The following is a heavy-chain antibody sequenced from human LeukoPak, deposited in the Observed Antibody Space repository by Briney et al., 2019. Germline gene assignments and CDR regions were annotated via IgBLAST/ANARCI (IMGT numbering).Heavy chain of an antibody. Sequence: SVKVSCKASGGAFSSYAISWVRQAPGQGLEWMGGIIPIFGTANYAQKFQGRVTITADESTSTAYMELSSLRSEDTAVYYCARGGSIAARRAFDYWGQGTLVTVSS. V-gene: IGHV1-69*13. J-gene: IGHJ4*02. CDR1: GGAFSSYA. CDR3: ARGGSIAARRAFDY. D-gene: IGHD6-6*01. CDR2: IIPIFGTA.